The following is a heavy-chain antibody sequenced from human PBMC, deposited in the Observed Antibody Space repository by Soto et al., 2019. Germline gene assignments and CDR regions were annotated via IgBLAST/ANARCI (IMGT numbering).Heavy chain of an antibody. CDR3: ARMDDRGYDAFDI. CDR2: IFSNDEK. CDR1: GFSLSNARMG. Sequence: QVTLKESGPVLVKPTETLTLTCTVSGFSLSNARMGVSWIRQPPGKALEWLAHIFSNDEKFYSTSLKSRLTISKDTSKCQVVLIMTIMYPVYTATYYCARMDDRGYDAFDIWGQGKMVTVSS. J-gene: IGHJ3*02. V-gene: IGHV2-26*01. D-gene: IGHD3-10*01.